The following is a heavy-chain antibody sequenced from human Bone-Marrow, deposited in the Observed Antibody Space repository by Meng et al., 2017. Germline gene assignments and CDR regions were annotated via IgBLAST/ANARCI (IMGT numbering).Heavy chain of an antibody. Sequence: ASVKVSCKASGYTFTSYGISWVRQAPGQGLEWMGWISAYNGNTNYAQKLQGRVTMTTDTSTSTAYMELRSLRSDDTAAYYCAREYCSGDCYSGLSLDYWGQGTLVTVSS. V-gene: IGHV1-18*01. D-gene: IGHD2-21*02. CDR1: GYTFTSYG. J-gene: IGHJ4*02. CDR3: AREYCSGDCYSGLSLDY. CDR2: ISAYNGNT.